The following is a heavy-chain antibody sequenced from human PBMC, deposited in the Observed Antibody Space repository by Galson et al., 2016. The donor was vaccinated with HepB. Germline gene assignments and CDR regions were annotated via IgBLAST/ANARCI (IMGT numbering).Heavy chain of an antibody. CDR2: FYPSGST. CDR3: ARAQCSSTSCYVGGFDYYYGMDV. Sequence: TLSLTCTVSGGSISSGGYFWSWVRQPAEKELEWIGRFYPSGSTNYNPSLKSRVTISVDTSKNQFSLKLSSVTAADTAVYYCARAQCSSTSCYVGGFDYYYGMDVGGKGTTVTVSS. J-gene: IGHJ6*04. D-gene: IGHD2-2*01. CDR1: GGSISSGGYF. V-gene: IGHV4-61*02.